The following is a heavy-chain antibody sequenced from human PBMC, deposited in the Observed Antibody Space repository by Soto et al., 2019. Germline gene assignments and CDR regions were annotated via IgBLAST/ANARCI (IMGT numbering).Heavy chain of an antibody. D-gene: IGHD2-15*01. Sequence: GESLKISCKGSGYSFTSYWIGWVRQMPGKGLEWMGIIYPGDSDTRYSPSFQGQVNISADKSISTAYLQWSSLKASDTAMYYCARLRYCSGGSCYPGWFDPWGQGTLVTVSS. CDR1: GYSFTSYW. J-gene: IGHJ5*02. CDR3: ARLRYCSGGSCYPGWFDP. V-gene: IGHV5-51*01. CDR2: IYPGDSDT.